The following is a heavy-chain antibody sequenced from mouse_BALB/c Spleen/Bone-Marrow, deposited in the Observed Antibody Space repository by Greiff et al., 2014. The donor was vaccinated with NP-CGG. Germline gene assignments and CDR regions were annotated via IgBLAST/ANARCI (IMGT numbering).Heavy chain of an antibody. CDR2: INPYNDAT. CDR3: AREGVDYFDY. V-gene: IGHV1-14*01. Sequence: VQLQQPGPELVKPGASVKMSCKASGYTFTSYVIHWVKQKPGQGLEWIGYINPYNDATKFNERFKGKATPTSDKSSSTAYMVLSSLTSEDSAVYYCAREGVDYFDYWGQGTTLTVSS. J-gene: IGHJ2*01. CDR1: GYTFTSYV.